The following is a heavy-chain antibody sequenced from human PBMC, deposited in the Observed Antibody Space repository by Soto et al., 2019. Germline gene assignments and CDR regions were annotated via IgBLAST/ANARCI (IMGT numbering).Heavy chain of an antibody. V-gene: IGHV1-8*01. CDR2: MNPNSGNT. CDR1: GYTFTSYD. J-gene: IGHJ5*02. Sequence: QVQLVQSGAEVKKPGASVKVSCKASGYTFTSYDINWVRQATGQGLEWMGWMNPNSGNTGYAQKFQGRVTMTRNISIGTAYMELSSLRSEDTAFDYCAIAPQLVQVGNFFDPWGQGTLVTVSS. D-gene: IGHD6-13*01. CDR3: AIAPQLVQVGNFFDP.